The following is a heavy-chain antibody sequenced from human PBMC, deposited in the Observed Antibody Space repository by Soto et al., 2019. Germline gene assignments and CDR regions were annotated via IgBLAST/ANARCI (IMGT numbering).Heavy chain of an antibody. J-gene: IGHJ4*02. CDR1: SGSISNFY. D-gene: IGHD3-3*01. CDR3: ERRRYLELLND. Sequence: SETLSLTCTVSSGSISNFYWSWIRQPAGRGLEWIGRMYSSETTYYNPSLKSRITMSIDTSKNQFSLKMTSVPAADTAVYYCERRRYLELLNDWGQGTQVT. V-gene: IGHV4-4*07. CDR2: MYSSETT.